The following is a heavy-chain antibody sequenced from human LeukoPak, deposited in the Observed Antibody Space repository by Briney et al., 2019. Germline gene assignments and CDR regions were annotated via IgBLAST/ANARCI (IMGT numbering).Heavy chain of an antibody. Sequence: SEALSLTCTVSGGSISSSSYYWGWIRQPPGKGLEWIGSIYYSGSTYYNPSLKSRVTISVDTSKNQFSLKLSSVTAADTAVYYCARQIDSSGYYRDYWGQGTLVTVSS. CDR3: ARQIDSSGYYRDY. D-gene: IGHD3-22*01. CDR2: IYYSGST. J-gene: IGHJ4*02. V-gene: IGHV4-39*01. CDR1: GGSISSSSYY.